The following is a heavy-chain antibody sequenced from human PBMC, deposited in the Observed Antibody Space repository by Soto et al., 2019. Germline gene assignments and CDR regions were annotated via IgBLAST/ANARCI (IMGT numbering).Heavy chain of an antibody. D-gene: IGHD3-10*01. CDR2: IINDGSET. CDR1: GFTLRDHW. V-gene: IGHV3-74*01. CDR3: GRDYFGSGNP. Sequence: GGSLRLSCAASGFTLRDHWMHWVRQAPGKGLVWLARIINDGSETDYADSVKGRSIISRDNAKNTVYLQMNSLTVEDTGIYYCGRDYFGSGNPWGQGTLVTVSS. J-gene: IGHJ5*02.